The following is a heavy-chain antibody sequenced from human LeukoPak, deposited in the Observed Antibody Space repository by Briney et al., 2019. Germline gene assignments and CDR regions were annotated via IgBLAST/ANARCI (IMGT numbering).Heavy chain of an antibody. CDR1: GFTFSSYS. J-gene: IGHJ3*02. CDR3: ARDGYCSSTSCLDI. Sequence: SGGSLRLSCAASGFTFSSYSMNWVRQAPGKGRGRVSPISSSSSYIYYTDSVKGRFNISRDNANNSLYLKMNSLGAEDTAVYYCARDGYCSSTSCLDIWGQGTMVTVSS. D-gene: IGHD2-2*03. V-gene: IGHV3-21*01. CDR2: ISSSSSYI.